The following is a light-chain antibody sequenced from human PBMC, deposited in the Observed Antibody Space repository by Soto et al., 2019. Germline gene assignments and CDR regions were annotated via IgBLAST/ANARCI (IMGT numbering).Light chain of an antibody. J-gene: IGKJ3*01. CDR1: QRTDSL. CDR2: DAS. CDR3: HQRSNWIFA. V-gene: IGKV3-11*01. Sequence: EIVLTQSPYTLCLCPGERSTLSGRAGQRTDSLLAWYQKKPGQAPRLLIYDASYRATGVPARFIGGGSGTDFTLTITSLEPEDFATYYCHQRSNWIFAFGPGTKVDIK.